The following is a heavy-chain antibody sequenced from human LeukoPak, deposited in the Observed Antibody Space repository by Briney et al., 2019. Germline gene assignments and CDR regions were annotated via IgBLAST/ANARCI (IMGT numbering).Heavy chain of an antibody. D-gene: IGHD1-14*01. CDR2: IYYSGST. V-gene: IGHV4-31*03. CDR3: ARLNRAAFDP. Sequence: SETLSLTCTVSGGSISSGGYYWSWIRQHPGKGLEWIGYIYYSGSTYYNPSLKSRVTISVDTSKNQFSLKLSSVTAADTAVYYCARLNRAAFDPWGQGTLVTVSS. CDR1: GGSISSGGYY. J-gene: IGHJ5*02.